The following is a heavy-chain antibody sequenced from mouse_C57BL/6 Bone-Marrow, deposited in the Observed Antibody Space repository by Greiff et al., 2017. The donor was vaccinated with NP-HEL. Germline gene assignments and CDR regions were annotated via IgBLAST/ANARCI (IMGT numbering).Heavy chain of an antibody. Sequence: VQLKQSGAELVRPGASVKLSCTASGFNIKDYYMHWVKQRPEQGLEWIGRIDPEDGDTEYAPKFQGKATMTADTSSNTAYLQLSSLTSEDSAIYYCARSGYFDVWGTGTTVTVSS. V-gene: IGHV14-1*01. CDR3: ARSGYFDV. J-gene: IGHJ1*03. CDR1: GFNIKDYY. CDR2: IDPEDGDT.